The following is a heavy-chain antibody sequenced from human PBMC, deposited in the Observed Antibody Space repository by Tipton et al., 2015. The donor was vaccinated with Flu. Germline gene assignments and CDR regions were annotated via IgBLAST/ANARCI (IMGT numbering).Heavy chain of an antibody. V-gene: IGHV4-61*01. D-gene: IGHD3-16*01. CDR1: GGSVSSGSYY. CDR3: ARDIPWGLGAFDI. CDR2: IYYSGST. J-gene: IGHJ3*02. Sequence: TLSLTCTVSGGSVSSGSYYWSWIRQPPGKGLEWIGYIYYSGSTNYNPSLKSRVTISVDTSKNQFSLKLSSVTAADTAVYYCARDIPWGLGAFDIWGQGTMVTVSS.